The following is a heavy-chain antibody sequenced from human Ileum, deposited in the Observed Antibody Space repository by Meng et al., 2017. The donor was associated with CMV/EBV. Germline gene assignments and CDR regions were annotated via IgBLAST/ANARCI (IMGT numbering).Heavy chain of an antibody. CDR1: GFSLTTDGMA. D-gene: IGHD2-8*02. Sequence: QITLKASGPALVKPTQTLTMTCTFSGFSLTTDGMAVAWIRQPPGKALELLAVIYWDGDKRYRSSLKTRLTITKDTSKDQVLLTMTNMDPLDTATYYCAHLSARRTEKFDYWGQGVLVTVSS. J-gene: IGHJ4*02. CDR3: AHLSARRTEKFDY. V-gene: IGHV2-5*02. CDR2: IYWDGDK.